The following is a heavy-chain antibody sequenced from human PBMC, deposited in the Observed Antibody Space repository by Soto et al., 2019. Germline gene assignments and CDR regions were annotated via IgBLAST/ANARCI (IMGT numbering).Heavy chain of an antibody. J-gene: IGHJ4*02. CDR3: AKDSRIAVAGFFDY. CDR1: GFTFSSYA. Sequence: GGSLRLSCAASGFTFSSYAMSWVRQSPGKGLEWVSAISRSGGSTYSADSVKGRFTISRDNSKNTPYLQMTSLRAEDTAVYYCAKDSRIAVAGFFDYWGEGTLVTVSS. CDR2: ISRSGGST. V-gene: IGHV3-23*01. D-gene: IGHD6-19*01.